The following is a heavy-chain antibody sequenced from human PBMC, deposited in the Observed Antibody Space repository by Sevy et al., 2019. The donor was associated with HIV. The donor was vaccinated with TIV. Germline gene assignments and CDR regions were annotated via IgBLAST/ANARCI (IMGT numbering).Heavy chain of an antibody. CDR2: IYYTGST. V-gene: IGHV4-59*01. Sequence: SETLSPTCTVSGGSISSYYWSWIRQAPGKGLEGIGYIYYTGSTHYKPSPKSRITLSLDTSRNPFSLKVSSVTAADTAVYYGGRGGFGELSKYWGQGTLVTVSS. CDR3: GRGGFGELSKY. CDR1: GGSISSYY. D-gene: IGHD3-10*01. J-gene: IGHJ4*02.